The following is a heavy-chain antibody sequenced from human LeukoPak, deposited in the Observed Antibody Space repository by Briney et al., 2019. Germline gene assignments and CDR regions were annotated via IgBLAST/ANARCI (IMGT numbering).Heavy chain of an antibody. V-gene: IGHV4-34*01. CDR2: INHSGST. CDR3: ARAYPVLLWLGEQNGYFDY. D-gene: IGHD3-10*01. Sequence: SETLSLTCAVYGGSFSGYYWSWIRQPPGKGLEWIGEINHSGSTNYNPSLKSRVTISVDTSKNQFSLKLSSVTAADTAVYYCARAYPVLLWLGEQNGYFDYWGQGTLVTVSS. CDR1: GGSFSGYY. J-gene: IGHJ4*02.